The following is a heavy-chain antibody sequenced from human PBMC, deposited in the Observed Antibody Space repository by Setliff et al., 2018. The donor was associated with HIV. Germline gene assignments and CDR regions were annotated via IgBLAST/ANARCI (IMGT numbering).Heavy chain of an antibody. D-gene: IGHD3-10*01. V-gene: IGHV1-8*01. CDR1: GHTFTNVD. CDR3: ARGKGVGGVVITGGLDV. CDR2: MNPDTGVS. Sequence: ASVKVSCKASGHTFTNVDIHWLRRATGQGLEWMGWMNPDTGVSGYALKFQARVTMTRDTSISTAYMELSSLTSEDTAVYYCARGKGVGGVVITGGLDVWGKGTTVTVSS. J-gene: IGHJ6*04.